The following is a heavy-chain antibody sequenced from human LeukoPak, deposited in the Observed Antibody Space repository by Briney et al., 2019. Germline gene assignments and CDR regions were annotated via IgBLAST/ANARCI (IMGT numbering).Heavy chain of an antibody. CDR2: ITHSGST. CDR3: ARDPNYDSSGYYYGGDY. V-gene: IGHV4-34*01. CDR1: GGSFSGYY. J-gene: IGHJ4*02. Sequence: PSETLSLTCAVYGGSFSGYYWSWIRQPPGKGLEWIGEITHSGSTNYNPSLKSRVTISVDKSKNQFSLKLSSVTAADAAVYYCARDPNYDSSGYYYGGDYWGQGTLVTVSS. D-gene: IGHD3-22*01.